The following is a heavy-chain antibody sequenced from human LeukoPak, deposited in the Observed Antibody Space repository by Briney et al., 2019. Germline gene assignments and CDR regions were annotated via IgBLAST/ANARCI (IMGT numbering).Heavy chain of an antibody. J-gene: IGHJ4*02. CDR1: GGSISSGDYY. Sequence: PSGTLSLTCTVSGGSISSGDYYWSWIRQPQGKGLEGIGYIYYSGSTYYNPSLKSRVTISVDTSKNQFSLKLSSVTAADTAVYYCARDGVGGLYYFDYWGQGTLVTVSS. V-gene: IGHV4-30-4*01. CDR3: ARDGVGGLYYFDY. CDR2: IYYSGST. D-gene: IGHD4-23*01.